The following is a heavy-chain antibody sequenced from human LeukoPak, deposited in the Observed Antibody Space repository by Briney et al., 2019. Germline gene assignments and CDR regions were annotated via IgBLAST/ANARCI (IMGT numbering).Heavy chain of an antibody. V-gene: IGHV1-46*01. CDR3: AREAPGLGGAFDI. J-gene: IGHJ3*02. CDR2: INPSGGST. Sequence: ASVKVSCKASGYTFTNYYLHWVRQAPGQGLEWMGIINPSGGSTSYAQKFQGRVTMTRDTSTSTVYMELSSLRSEDTAVYYCAREAPGLGGAFDIWGQGTMVTDSS. CDR1: GYTFTNYY. D-gene: IGHD3-16*01.